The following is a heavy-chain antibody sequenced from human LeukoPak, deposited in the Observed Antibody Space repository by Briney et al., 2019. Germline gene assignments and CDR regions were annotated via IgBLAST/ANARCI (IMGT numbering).Heavy chain of an antibody. CDR1: GYTLTELS. CDR2: FDPEDGET. Sequence: GASVKVSCKVSGYTLTELSMHWVRQAPGQGIERMGGFDPEDGETIYAQKFQGRVTMTEDTSTDTAYIELSSLRSEDTAVYYCATSSDSRSNYYMDVWGKGTTVAVSS. J-gene: IGHJ6*03. V-gene: IGHV1-24*01. CDR3: ATSSDSRSNYYMDV. D-gene: IGHD6-13*01.